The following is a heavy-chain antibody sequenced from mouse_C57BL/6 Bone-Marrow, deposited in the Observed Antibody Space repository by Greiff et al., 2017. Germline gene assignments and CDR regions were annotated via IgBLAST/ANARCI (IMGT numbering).Heavy chain of an antibody. CDR2: IYPGDGDT. J-gene: IGHJ3*01. V-gene: IGHV1-82*01. CDR1: GYAFSSSW. Sequence: VQLQQSGPELVKPGASVKISCKASGYAFSSSWMNWVKQRPGKGLEWIGRIYPGDGDTNYNGKFKGKATLTADKSSSTAYMQLSSLTAEDSAVCFCARDRIRSGRFAYWGQGTLVTVSA. CDR3: ARDRIRSGRFAY. D-gene: IGHD1-1*01.